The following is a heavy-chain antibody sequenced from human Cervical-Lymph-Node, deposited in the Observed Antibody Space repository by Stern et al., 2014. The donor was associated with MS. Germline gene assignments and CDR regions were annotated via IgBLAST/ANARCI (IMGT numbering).Heavy chain of an antibody. V-gene: IGHV2-26*01. CDR2: HFLNDEK. CDR3: ARMDYGDYVPFLAEWYFDL. Sequence: ESGPGLVKPTETLTLTCTVSGFSLSNPRMGVSWIRQPPGKALEWLAQHFLNDEKSYIPSLRSRLTISKDTSKSQVVLTLANVDPVDTATYFCARMDYGDYVPFLAEWYFDLWGRGTLVSVSS. J-gene: IGHJ2*01. D-gene: IGHD4-17*01. CDR1: GFSLSNPRMG.